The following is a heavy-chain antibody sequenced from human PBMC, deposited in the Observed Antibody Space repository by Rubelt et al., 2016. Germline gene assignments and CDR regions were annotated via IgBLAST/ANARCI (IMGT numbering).Heavy chain of an antibody. Sequence: EVQLVESGGGLVQPGGSLRLSCAASGFSFNIYEMNWVRQAPGKGLEWVSYITASGGARYCADAVKGRFTVSRGNAKNLLYLQMNNVTDDDTALYYCVRDEYGVGGDPWGQGTLVTVSS. V-gene: IGHV3-48*03. J-gene: IGHJ5*02. CDR1: GFSFNIYE. D-gene: IGHD2/OR15-2a*01. CDR3: VRDEYGVGGDP. CDR2: ITASGGAR.